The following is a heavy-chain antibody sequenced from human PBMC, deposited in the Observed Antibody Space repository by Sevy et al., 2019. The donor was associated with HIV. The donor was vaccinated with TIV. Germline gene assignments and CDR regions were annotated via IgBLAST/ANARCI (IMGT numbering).Heavy chain of an antibody. D-gene: IGHD5-12*01. CDR3: TTGPGGGYDSQVPFDY. J-gene: IGHJ4*02. V-gene: IGHV3-15*01. Sequence: GESLKISCAASGFTFSNAWMSWVRQAPGKGLEWVGRIKSKTDGGTTDYAAPVKGRFTISRDDSKNTLYLQMNSLKTEDTAVYYCTTGPGGGYDSQVPFDYWGQGTLVTVSS. CDR2: IKSKTDGGTT. CDR1: GFTFSNAW.